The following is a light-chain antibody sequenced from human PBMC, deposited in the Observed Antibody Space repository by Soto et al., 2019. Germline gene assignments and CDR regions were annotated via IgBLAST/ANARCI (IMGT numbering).Light chain of an antibody. V-gene: IGKV3-11*01. CDR2: DAS. CDR3: QQYGDSVFT. J-gene: IGKJ3*01. Sequence: EIVLTQSPATLSLSPGESATLSCRASQNINTYLAWYQQKPGQPPRLLMFDASNRASGTPARFSGTGSGTDFTLTISSLEPEDFGVYYCQQYGDSVFTFGPGTKVEIK. CDR1: QNINTY.